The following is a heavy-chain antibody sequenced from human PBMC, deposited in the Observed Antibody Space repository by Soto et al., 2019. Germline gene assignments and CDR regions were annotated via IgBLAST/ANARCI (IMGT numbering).Heavy chain of an antibody. CDR3: ARPLYFYGSGSYPWFDP. Sequence: PSETLSLTCAVYGGPFSGYYWSWIRQPPGKGLEWIGEINHSGSTNYNPSLKSRVTISVDTSKNQFSLKLSSVTAADTAVYYCARPLYFYGSGSYPWFDPWGQGTLVTVSS. CDR1: GGPFSGYY. J-gene: IGHJ5*02. D-gene: IGHD3-10*01. CDR2: INHSGST. V-gene: IGHV4-34*01.